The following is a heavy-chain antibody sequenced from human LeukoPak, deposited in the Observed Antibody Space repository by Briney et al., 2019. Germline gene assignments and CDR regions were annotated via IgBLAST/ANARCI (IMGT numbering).Heavy chain of an antibody. V-gene: IGHV3-15*01. J-gene: IGHJ4*02. D-gene: IGHD3-10*01. CDR3: AKDHSWYSGSGPSYDY. Sequence: GGSLRLSCAASGFTFSNAWMSWVRQAPGKGLEWVGRIKSKTDGGTTDYAAPVKGRFTISRDDSKNTLYLQMNSLRAEDTAIYYCAKDHSWYSGSGPSYDYWGQGTLVTVSS. CDR2: IKSKTDGGTT. CDR1: GFTFSNAW.